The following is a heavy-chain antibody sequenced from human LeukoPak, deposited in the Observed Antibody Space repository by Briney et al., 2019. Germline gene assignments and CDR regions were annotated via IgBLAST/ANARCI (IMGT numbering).Heavy chain of an antibody. CDR3: ARDDDHSTVDP. V-gene: IGHV3-33*01. CDR2: IWYDGSNK. J-gene: IGHJ5*02. D-gene: IGHD6-13*01. Sequence: GRSLRLSCAASGFXFSSYGIHWVRQAPGKGLEWVAVIWYDGSNKYYADSVKGRFTISRDNSKNTLYLQMNSLRAEDTAVYYCARDDDHSTVDPWGQGTLVSVSS. CDR1: GFXFSSYG.